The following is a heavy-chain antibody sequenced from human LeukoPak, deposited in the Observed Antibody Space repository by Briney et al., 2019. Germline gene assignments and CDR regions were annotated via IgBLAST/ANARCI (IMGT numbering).Heavy chain of an antibody. V-gene: IGHV3-23*01. D-gene: IGHD6-19*01. CDR1: GFTFSSYA. Sequence: SGGSLRLSCAASGFTFSSYAMGGVRQAPGKGLEWVSVISESGGDINYADSVKGRFTISRDNSKNTLYMQMNSLRAEDTALYYCAKDFSSGWSFDYWGQGTLVTVSS. J-gene: IGHJ4*02. CDR2: ISESGGDI. CDR3: AKDFSSGWSFDY.